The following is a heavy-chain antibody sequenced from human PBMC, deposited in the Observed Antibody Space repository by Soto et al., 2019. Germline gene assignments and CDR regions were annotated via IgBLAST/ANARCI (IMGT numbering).Heavy chain of an antibody. Sequence: QEQLVQSGAEVKKPGASLKVSCKASGYTFTDYYIHWVRQAPGQGLEWVGWITPDSGGTNLAQRFHGRVTMTSDTSITTAYMELSSLRSDDTAVYYCAIRTGQLAIISEFDGDWFFEVWGRGTLVTVSS. CDR1: GYTFTDYY. V-gene: IGHV1-2*02. CDR2: ITPDSGGT. D-gene: IGHD2-2*01. CDR3: AIRTGQLAIISEFDGDWFFEV. J-gene: IGHJ2*01.